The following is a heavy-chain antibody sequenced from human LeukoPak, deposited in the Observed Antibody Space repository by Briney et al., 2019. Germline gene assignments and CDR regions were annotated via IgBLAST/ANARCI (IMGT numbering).Heavy chain of an antibody. D-gene: IGHD7-27*01. J-gene: IGHJ4*02. Sequence: SETLSLTCAVSGGSISSSNWWSWVRQPPGKGLAWIGEIYHTGSTNYNPSLKSRVTISVDKSKNQFSLKLTSVTAADTALYYCARGGSGEEIDYWGQGTLVTVSS. CDR3: ARGGSGEEIDY. CDR2: IYHTGST. CDR1: GGSISSSNW. V-gene: IGHV4-4*02.